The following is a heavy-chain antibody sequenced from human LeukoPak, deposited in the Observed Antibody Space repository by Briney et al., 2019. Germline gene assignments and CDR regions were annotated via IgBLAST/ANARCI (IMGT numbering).Heavy chain of an antibody. CDR3: ARDGGVVVAAPGST. J-gene: IGHJ4*02. V-gene: IGHV1-69*04. D-gene: IGHD2-15*01. CDR2: IIPILGIA. Sequence: SVKVSCKASGGTFSSYAISWVRQAPGQGLEWMGRIIPILGIANYAQKFQGRVTITADKSTSTAYMELSSLRSEDTAVYYCARDGGVVVAAPGSTWGQGTLVTVSS. CDR1: GGTFSSYA.